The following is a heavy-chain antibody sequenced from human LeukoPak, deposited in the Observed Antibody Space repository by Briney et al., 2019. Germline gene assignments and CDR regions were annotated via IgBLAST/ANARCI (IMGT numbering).Heavy chain of an antibody. Sequence: PGGSLRLSCAASGFTFSDYYMSWIRQAPGKGLEWVSYISSSGSTIYYADSVKGRFTISRDNAKNSLYLQMNSLRAEDTGVYYCARNWAYCSSTSCYHDDAFDIWGQGTMVTVSS. J-gene: IGHJ3*02. CDR3: ARNWAYCSSTSCYHDDAFDI. V-gene: IGHV3-11*01. CDR1: GFTFSDYY. D-gene: IGHD2-2*01. CDR2: ISSSGSTI.